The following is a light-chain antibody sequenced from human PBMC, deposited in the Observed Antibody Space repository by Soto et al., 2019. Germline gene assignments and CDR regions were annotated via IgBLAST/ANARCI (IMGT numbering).Light chain of an antibody. CDR1: SSNLGAGYD. J-gene: IGLJ1*01. V-gene: IGLV1-40*01. CDR3: QSYDSSLIVSKV. CDR2: ANS. Sequence: QSVLTQPPSVSGAPGQSGTISCSGSSSNLGAGYDVQWYRQFPGTAPKLLIYANSVRPSGVPDRFSGSKSGTSASLAITGLQAEDEADYYCQSYDSSLIVSKVFGTGTKV.